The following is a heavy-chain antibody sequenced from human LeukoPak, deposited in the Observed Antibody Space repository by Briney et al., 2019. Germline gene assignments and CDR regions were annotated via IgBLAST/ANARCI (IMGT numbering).Heavy chain of an antibody. CDR1: GYTFTNYY. CDR3: ARGSLYCSGGSCYFLNY. Sequence: ASVKVSCKASGYTFTNYYMHWVRQAPGQGLEWMGIINPSGGSTSYAQRFQGRVPLTRDTSTSTVYMELSSLRSEDTAVYYCARGSLYCSGGSCYFLNYWGQGTLVTVSS. J-gene: IGHJ4*02. D-gene: IGHD2-15*01. CDR2: INPSGGST. V-gene: IGHV1-46*01.